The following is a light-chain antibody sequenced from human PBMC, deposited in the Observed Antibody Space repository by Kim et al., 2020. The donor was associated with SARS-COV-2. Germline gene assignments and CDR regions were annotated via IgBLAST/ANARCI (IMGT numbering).Light chain of an antibody. Sequence: QSVLTQPPSASETPGQRVTISCSGTSSNIGSNTVNWYQQLPGTAPKLLIYSNYQRPSGVPDRFSGSKSGPSASLAISGLQSEDAAEYVCAAWDDSLNGWVFGGGPQLTVL. CDR2: SNY. V-gene: IGLV1-44*01. J-gene: IGLJ3*02. CDR3: AAWDDSLNGWV. CDR1: SSNIGSNT.